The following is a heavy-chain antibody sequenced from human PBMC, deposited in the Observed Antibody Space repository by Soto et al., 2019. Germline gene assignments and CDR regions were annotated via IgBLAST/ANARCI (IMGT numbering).Heavy chain of an antibody. J-gene: IGHJ6*03. Sequence: ASVKVSCKASGYTFTSYDINWVRQATGQGLEWMGWMNPNSGNTGYAQKFQGRVTMTRNTSISTAYMELSSLRSEDTAVYYCARGGNDFWSGYYSGDYYYYMDVWGKGTKVTGSS. CDR3: ARGGNDFWSGYYSGDYYYYMDV. D-gene: IGHD3-3*01. V-gene: IGHV1-8*01. CDR1: GYTFTSYD. CDR2: MNPNSGNT.